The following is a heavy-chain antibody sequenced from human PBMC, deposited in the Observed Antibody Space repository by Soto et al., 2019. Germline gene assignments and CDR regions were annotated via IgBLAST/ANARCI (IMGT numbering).Heavy chain of an antibody. V-gene: IGHV3-33*01. Sequence: QVQLVESGGGVVQPGSSQRLSCAASGFTFSMYGMHWVRQAPGKGLEWMATVYYDGHNKYYADSVRGRFTISRDNSKNMVYLQMNSLRAEDTAVYYCARDPPSTLGSFDIWGRGTMVTVSS. CDR3: ARDPPSTLGSFDI. CDR2: VYYDGHNK. D-gene: IGHD2-2*01. J-gene: IGHJ3*02. CDR1: GFTFSMYG.